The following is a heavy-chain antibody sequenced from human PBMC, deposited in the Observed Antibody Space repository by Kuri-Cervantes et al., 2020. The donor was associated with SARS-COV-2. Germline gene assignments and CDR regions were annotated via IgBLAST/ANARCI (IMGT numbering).Heavy chain of an antibody. J-gene: IGHJ4*02. V-gene: IGHV3-21*01. CDR3: ARDLRMGKSLDY. D-gene: IGHD3-16*01. Sequence: LSLTCAASGFSFNTYAMYWARQAPGKGLEWVSSISTTSDYIYYADSVKGRFTISRDNAKNSLYLQMNSLRGEDTAVYYCARDLRMGKSLDYWGQGTLVTVSS. CDR2: ISTTSDYI. CDR1: GFSFNTYA.